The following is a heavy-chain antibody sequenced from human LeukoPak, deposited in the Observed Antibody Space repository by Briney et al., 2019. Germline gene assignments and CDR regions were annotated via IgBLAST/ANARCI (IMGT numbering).Heavy chain of an antibody. Sequence: PGGSLRLSCAASGFTFSNYEMNWVRQAPGKGLEWVSYISTSGSTIYYADSEKGRFTISRDNAKNSLYLQMDSLRAEDTAVYYCARDGPAYYDSSGYSDYWGRGILVTVSS. J-gene: IGHJ4*02. D-gene: IGHD3-22*01. CDR2: ISTSGSTI. CDR3: ARDGPAYYDSSGYSDY. V-gene: IGHV3-48*03. CDR1: GFTFSNYE.